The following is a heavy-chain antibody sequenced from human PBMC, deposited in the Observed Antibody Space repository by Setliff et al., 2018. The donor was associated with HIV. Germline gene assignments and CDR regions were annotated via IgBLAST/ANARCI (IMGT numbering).Heavy chain of an antibody. V-gene: IGHV3-23*03. CDR3: ARDANYNFWSGHYTSPSYFDY. CDR1: GFTFNYYA. J-gene: IGHJ4*02. D-gene: IGHD3-3*01. CDR2: INSAGSGA. Sequence: GGSLGLSCAASGFTFNYYAMAWVRQAPVKGLEWVSIINSAGSGAHFADSVKGRFNISRDNSKKALYLKMNSLRAEDTAVYYCARDANYNFWSGHYTSPSYFDYWGQGTLVTVSS.